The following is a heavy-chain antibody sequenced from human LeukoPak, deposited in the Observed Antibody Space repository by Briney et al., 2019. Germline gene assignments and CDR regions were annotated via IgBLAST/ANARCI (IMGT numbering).Heavy chain of an antibody. CDR2: INPNSGGT. Sequence: ASVKVSCKASGYTFTGYYMHWVRQAPGQGLEWMGWINPNSGGTNYARKFQGRVTMTRDTSISTAYMELSRLRSDDTAVYYCARRGIAAVGFDPWGQGTLVTVSS. CDR1: GYTFTGYY. J-gene: IGHJ5*02. CDR3: ARRGIAAVGFDP. D-gene: IGHD6-13*01. V-gene: IGHV1-2*02.